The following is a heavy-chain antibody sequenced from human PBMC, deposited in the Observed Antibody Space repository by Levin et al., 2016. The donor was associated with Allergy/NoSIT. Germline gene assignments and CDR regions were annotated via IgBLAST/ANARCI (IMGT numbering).Heavy chain of an antibody. D-gene: IGHD6-6*01. Sequence: VRQMPGKGLEWMGRIDPSDSYTNYSPSFQGHVTISADKSISTAYLQWSSLKASDTAMYYCARHSKEQLRDGWFDPWGQGTLVTVSS. J-gene: IGHJ5*02. CDR3: ARHSKEQLRDGWFDP. V-gene: IGHV5-10-1*01. CDR2: IDPSDSYT.